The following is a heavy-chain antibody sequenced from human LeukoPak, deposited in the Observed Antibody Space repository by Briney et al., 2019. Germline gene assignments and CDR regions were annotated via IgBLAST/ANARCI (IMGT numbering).Heavy chain of an antibody. CDR1: GFTFSTYE. CDR2: ISGSGGST. Sequence: GGSLRLSCAASGFTFSTYEMNWVRQAPGKGLEWVSAISGSGGSTYYADSVKGRFTISRDNSKNTLYLQMNSLRAEDTAVYYCAKSGGSYSHYFDYWGQGTLVTVSS. CDR3: AKSGGSYSHYFDY. D-gene: IGHD1-26*01. V-gene: IGHV3-23*01. J-gene: IGHJ4*02.